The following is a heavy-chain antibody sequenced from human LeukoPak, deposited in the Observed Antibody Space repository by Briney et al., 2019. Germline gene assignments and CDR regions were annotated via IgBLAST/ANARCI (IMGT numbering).Heavy chain of an antibody. CDR2: IDSSSTFI. CDR1: GFTFSNFT. CDR3: ARHCSSTTCYSSSGFYYGIDV. Sequence: GGSLRLSCAASGFTFSNFTMNWVRQAPGKGLEWVSSIDSSSTFIYYAASVNGRLTISRDNAKKSLFLQMSGLRAEDTAVYYCARHCSSTTCYSSSGFYYGIDVWGQGTTVTVSS. J-gene: IGHJ6*02. D-gene: IGHD2-2*01. V-gene: IGHV3-21*01.